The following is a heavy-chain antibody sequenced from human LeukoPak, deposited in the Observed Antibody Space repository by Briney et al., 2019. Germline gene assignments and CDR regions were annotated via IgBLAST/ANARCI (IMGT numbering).Heavy chain of an antibody. V-gene: IGHV3-7*01. CDR3: ARDESYYYGSGSYSY. CDR1: GFTFSSYW. D-gene: IGHD3-10*01. Sequence: GGSLRLSCAASGFTFSSYWMSWVRQAPGKGLEWAANIKQDGSEKYYVDSVKGRFTISRDNAKNSLYLQMNSLRAEDTAVYYCARDESYYYGSGSYSYWGQGTLVTVSS. J-gene: IGHJ4*02. CDR2: IKQDGSEK.